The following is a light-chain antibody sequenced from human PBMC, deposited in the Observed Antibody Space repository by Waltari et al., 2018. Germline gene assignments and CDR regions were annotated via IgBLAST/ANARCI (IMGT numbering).Light chain of an antibody. V-gene: IGLV2-11*01. CDR3: CSYAGSPYV. Sequence: QSALTQPRPVSGSPGQSVTISCTGTSSDVGGYNYVSWYQQHPGKAPKFMIYDVSKRPSGVPDRFSGSKSGNTASLTISGLQAEDEADYYCCSYAGSPYVFGTGTKVTVL. CDR1: SSDVGGYNY. CDR2: DVS. J-gene: IGLJ1*01.